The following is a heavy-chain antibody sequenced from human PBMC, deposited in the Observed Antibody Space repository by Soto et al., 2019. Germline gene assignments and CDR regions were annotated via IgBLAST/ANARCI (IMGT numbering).Heavy chain of an antibody. CDR1: GGTFSSYA. D-gene: IGHD6-19*01. CDR3: ASMRYSSGWLPGGLYYYGMDV. J-gene: IGHJ6*02. V-gene: IGHV1-69*06. CDR2: IIPIFGTT. Sequence: QVQLVQSGAEVKKPGSSVKVSCKASGGTFSSYAISWVRQAPGQGLEWMGGIIPIFGTTNYAQKFQGRVTITADKSTSTAYMELSSLRSEDTAVYYCASMRYSSGWLPGGLYYYGMDVWGQGTTVTVSS.